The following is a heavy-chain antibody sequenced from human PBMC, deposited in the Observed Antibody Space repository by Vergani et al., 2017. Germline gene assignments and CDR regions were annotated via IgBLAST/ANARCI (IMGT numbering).Heavy chain of an antibody. CDR2: IIPILGTA. V-gene: IGHV1-69*11. J-gene: IGHJ6*03. CDR3: ATDVWSGHNHPYDYYYYMDV. Sequence: QVQLVQSGAEVKKPGSSVKVSCKASGGTFSSYAISWVRQAPGQGLEWMGRIIPILGTANYAQKFQGRVTITADESTSTAYMELSSLRSEDTAVYYCATDVWSGHNHPYDYYYYMDVWGKGTTVTVSS. CDR1: GGTFSSYA. D-gene: IGHD3-3*01.